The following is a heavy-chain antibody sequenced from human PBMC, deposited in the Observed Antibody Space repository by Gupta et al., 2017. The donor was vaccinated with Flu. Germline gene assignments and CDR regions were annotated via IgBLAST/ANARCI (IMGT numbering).Heavy chain of an antibody. J-gene: IGHJ4*02. CDR3: ARDVGPQQLVLFDFGY. Sequence: EVQLVESGGGLVKPGGSLRLSCAASGFTFSSYSMNWVRQAPGKGLEWVSSISSSSSYIYYADSVKGRFTISRDNAKNSLYLQMNSLRAEDTAVYYCARDVGPQQLVLFDFGYWGQGTLVTVSS. CDR1: GFTFSSYS. V-gene: IGHV3-21*01. D-gene: IGHD6-13*01. CDR2: ISSSSSYI.